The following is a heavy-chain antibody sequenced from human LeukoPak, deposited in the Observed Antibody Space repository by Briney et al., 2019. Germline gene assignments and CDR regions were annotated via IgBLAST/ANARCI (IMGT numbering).Heavy chain of an antibody. CDR1: GFTFSTYW. Sequence: GGSLRLSCAASGFTFSTYWMHWVRQAPGKGLEWVSVMYSGGSTYYADSVKGRVAISRDNSQNTVFLQMNSVRVEDTAVYYCARSYSNHLFGMDVWGQGTAVTVSS. J-gene: IGHJ6*02. D-gene: IGHD4-11*01. CDR2: MYSGGST. V-gene: IGHV3-66*01. CDR3: ARSYSNHLFGMDV.